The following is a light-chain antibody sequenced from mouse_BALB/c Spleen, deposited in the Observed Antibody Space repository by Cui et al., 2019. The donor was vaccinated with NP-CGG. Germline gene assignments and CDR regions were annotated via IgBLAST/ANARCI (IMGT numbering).Light chain of an antibody. Sequence: QSFVTKEYALTTSPDETVTLTCRSSTGAVTTSNYANWVQEKPDHLFTGLIGGTNNRAPGVPARFSGFLIGDKAALTITGAQTEDEAIYFCALWYSNHWVFGGGTKLTVL. CDR1: TGAVTTSNY. V-gene: IGLV1*01. CDR2: GTN. CDR3: ALWYSNHWV. J-gene: IGLJ1*01.